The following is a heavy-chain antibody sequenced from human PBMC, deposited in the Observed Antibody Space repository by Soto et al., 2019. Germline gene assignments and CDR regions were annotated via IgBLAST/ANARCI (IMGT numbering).Heavy chain of an antibody. CDR1: GFTFRNYA. CDR2: ISGSGANT. Sequence: EVQLLESGGGLVQPGGSLRLSCAASGFTFRNYAMSWVRQAPGKGLEWVSAISGSGANTYYADSVKGRFTISRDQSKNTLYLQMNSLRAEDTALYYCAKDKGAGGGICFDYWGQGTLVTVSS. D-gene: IGHD2-15*01. J-gene: IGHJ4*02. V-gene: IGHV3-23*01. CDR3: AKDKGAGGGICFDY.